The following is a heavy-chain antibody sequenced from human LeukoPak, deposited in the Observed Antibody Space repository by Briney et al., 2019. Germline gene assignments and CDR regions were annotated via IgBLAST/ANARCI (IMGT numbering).Heavy chain of an antibody. D-gene: IGHD2-8*01. V-gene: IGHV4-39*07. J-gene: IGHJ4*02. CDR3: ARNLMLECYFDY. CDR2: IYYSGNT. CDR1: GGSISSGSYY. Sequence: SETLSLTCTVSGGSISSGSYYWGWIRQPPGKGLEWIGSIYYSGNTYYNPSLKSRVTISVDTSKNQFSLKLNSVTAADTAMYYCARNLMLECYFDYWGQGTLVTVSS.